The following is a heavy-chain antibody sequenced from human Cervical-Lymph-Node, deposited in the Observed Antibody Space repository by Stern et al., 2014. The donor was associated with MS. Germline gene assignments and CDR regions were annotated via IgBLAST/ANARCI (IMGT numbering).Heavy chain of an antibody. CDR1: GYTFTNYD. V-gene: IGHV1-46*03. CDR2: INPGGGST. J-gene: IGHJ4*02. D-gene: IGHD6-13*01. CDR3: ARDWAAAGAFDY. Sequence: QVQLVESGAEVKKPGASVKVSCKASGYTFTNYDMNWVRQAPGQGLEWMGIINPGGGSTGYAQKFQGRVTVTRDTSTSTVYMELSSLRSEDTAVYFCARDWAAAGAFDYWGQGTLVIVSS.